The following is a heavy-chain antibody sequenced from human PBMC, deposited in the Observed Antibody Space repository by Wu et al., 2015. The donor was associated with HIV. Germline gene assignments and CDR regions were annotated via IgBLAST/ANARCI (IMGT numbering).Heavy chain of an antibody. CDR2: IIPIFGTA. J-gene: IGHJ6*02. CDR3: ARGAQIRHEHYYYYGMDV. V-gene: IGHV1-69*13. CDR1: GGTFSSYA. D-gene: IGHD1-26*01. Sequence: QVQLVQSGAEVKKPGSSVKVSCKASGGTFSSYAISWVRQAPGQGLEWMGRIIPIFGTANYAQKFQGRVTITADESTSTAYMELSSLRSEDTAVYYCARGAQIRHEHYYYYGMDVWGQGTTVTVSS.